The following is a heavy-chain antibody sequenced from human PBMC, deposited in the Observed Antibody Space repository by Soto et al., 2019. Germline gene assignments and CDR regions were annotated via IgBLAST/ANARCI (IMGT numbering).Heavy chain of an antibody. CDR2: IGTAGDT. J-gene: IGHJ3*02. CDR1: GFTFSSYD. Sequence: GGSLRLSCAASGFTFSSYDMHWVRQATGKGLEWVSAIGTAGDTYYPGSVKGRFTISRENAKNSLYLQMNSLRAEDTAVYYCARGLEYSSGWWYAFDIWGQGTMVTVSS. D-gene: IGHD6-19*01. CDR3: ARGLEYSSGWWYAFDI. V-gene: IGHV3-13*01.